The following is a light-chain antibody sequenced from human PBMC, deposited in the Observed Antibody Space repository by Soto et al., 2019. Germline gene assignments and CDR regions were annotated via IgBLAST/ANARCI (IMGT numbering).Light chain of an antibody. J-gene: IGKJ5*01. CDR3: PQRSSGVT. V-gene: IGKV3-11*01. CDR1: ESISTY. Sequence: EIVLTQSPATLSLSPGERATLSCRASESISTYLGWYQQKPGQAHRPLIYDASNRATGIPARFSGSGSGTQFTLTISSLEPEDAAGYFCPQRSSGVTFGQGTRLEIK. CDR2: DAS.